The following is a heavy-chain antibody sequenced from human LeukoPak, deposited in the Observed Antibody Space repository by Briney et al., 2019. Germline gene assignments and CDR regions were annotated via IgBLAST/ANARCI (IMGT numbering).Heavy chain of an antibody. J-gene: IGHJ6*02. V-gene: IGHV3-7*03. D-gene: IGHD2-2*01. CDR3: ARDVSLGYCSSTSCFTTAWDV. CDR2: IKQDGSEK. CDR1: GFTFSSYW. Sequence: GGSLRLSCAASGFTFSSYWMSWVRQAPGKGLEWVANIKQDGSEKYYVDSVKGRFTISRDNAKNSLYLQMNSLRAEDTAVYYCARDVSLGYCSSTSCFTTAWDVWGQGTTVTVSS.